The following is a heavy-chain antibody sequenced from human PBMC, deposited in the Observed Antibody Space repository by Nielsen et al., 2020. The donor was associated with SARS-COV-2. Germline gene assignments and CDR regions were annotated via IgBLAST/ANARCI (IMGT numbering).Heavy chain of an antibody. CDR3: ARVRQTETTFPFYYYGVDV. CDR1: GGSFSGYY. CDR2: INHSGST. Sequence: SETLSLTCAVYGGSFSGYYWSWIRQPPGKGLEWIGEINHSGSTTYNPSLKSRVTISVDTSKNQFSLKLNSVTAADTAVYYCARVRQTETTFPFYYYGVDVWGQGTTVTVSS. V-gene: IGHV4-34*01. J-gene: IGHJ6*02. D-gene: IGHD4-17*01.